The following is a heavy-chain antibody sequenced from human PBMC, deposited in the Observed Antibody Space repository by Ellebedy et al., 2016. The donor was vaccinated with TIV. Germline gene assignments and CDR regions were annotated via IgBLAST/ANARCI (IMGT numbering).Heavy chain of an antibody. CDR1: RFTLRRYD. CDR2: ISGSGGGT. Sequence: PGGSLRLSCAASRFTLRRYDITWRRQAPGKGLKWVSGISGSGGGTQYADSVKGRFTISRDNSKNTLYLQMDSLRAEDTATYYCAKEQVARDGRWVFDIWGQGSVVTVSS. D-gene: IGHD5-24*01. J-gene: IGHJ3*02. CDR3: AKEQVARDGRWVFDI. V-gene: IGHV3-23*01.